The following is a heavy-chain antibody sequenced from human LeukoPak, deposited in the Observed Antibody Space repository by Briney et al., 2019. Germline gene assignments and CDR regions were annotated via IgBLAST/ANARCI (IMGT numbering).Heavy chain of an antibody. D-gene: IGHD6-13*01. CDR2: IWQGGSEK. V-gene: IGHV3-7*02. CDR3: ATHSSSWEFDQ. CDR1: GFTFSNFC. Sequence: GGSLRLSCAASGFTFSNFCMSWVRQAPGKGLEWVANIWQGGSEKYYVDSAEGRFTISRDNAKNSLYLQMNSLRAEDTAAYYCATHSSSWEFDQWGQGTLVIVSS. J-gene: IGHJ4*02.